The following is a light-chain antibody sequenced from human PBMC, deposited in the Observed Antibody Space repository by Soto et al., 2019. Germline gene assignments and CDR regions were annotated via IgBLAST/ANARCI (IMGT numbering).Light chain of an antibody. CDR1: QNVSSSY. CDR3: QQYGSSPR. V-gene: IGKV3-20*01. J-gene: IGKJ4*01. Sequence: EIVLTQSPGTLSLSPGERATLSCRASQNVSSSYLAWYQQKPGQAPRLLIYGASSRVTGIPDRFSGSGSGTDFTLSISRLEPEDFAVYYCQQYGSSPRFGGGTKVEIK. CDR2: GAS.